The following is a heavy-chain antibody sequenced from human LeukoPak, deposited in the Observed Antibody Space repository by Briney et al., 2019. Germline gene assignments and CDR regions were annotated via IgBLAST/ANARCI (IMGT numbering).Heavy chain of an antibody. CDR3: ARDNYGMDV. V-gene: IGHV3-30-3*01. Sequence: GGSLRLSCAASGFTFSSYAMHWVRQAPGKGLEWVAVISYDGSNKYYADSVKGRFTISRDNSKNTLYLQMNSLRAEDTAVYYCARDNYGMDVWGQGTTVTVSS. CDR1: GFTFSSYA. CDR2: ISYDGSNK. J-gene: IGHJ6*02.